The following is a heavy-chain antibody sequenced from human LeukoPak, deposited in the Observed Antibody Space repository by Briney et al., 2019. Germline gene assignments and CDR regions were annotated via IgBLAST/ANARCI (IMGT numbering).Heavy chain of an antibody. J-gene: IGHJ6*03. Sequence: SETLSLTCTVSGGSISSSGYYWGWTRQPPGKGLEWIGYIYYSGSTYYNPSLRSRVTISVDTSKNQFSLKLSSVTAADTAVYYCARSSEGRYYYDSSGFSYYYYMDVWGKGTTVTISS. CDR1: GGSISSSGYY. CDR3: ARSSEGRYYYDSSGFSYYYYMDV. V-gene: IGHV4-39*07. CDR2: IYYSGST. D-gene: IGHD3-22*01.